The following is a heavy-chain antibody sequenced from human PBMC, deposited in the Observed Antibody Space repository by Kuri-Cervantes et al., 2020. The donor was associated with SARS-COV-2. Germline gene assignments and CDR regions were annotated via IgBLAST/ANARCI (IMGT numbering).Heavy chain of an antibody. D-gene: IGHD1-26*01. V-gene: IGHV4-59*01. CDR3: ARDNILFSGSGFDS. CDR1: GGSFSGYY. J-gene: IGHJ4*02. Sequence: SETLSLTCAVYGGSFSGYYWSWIRQPPGKGLEWIGYFYSTGVTNYDPSLKTRVTMSTDASKNQLSLKPTSVTAADTAVYFCARDNILFSGSGFDSWGQGALVTVSS. CDR2: FYSTGVT.